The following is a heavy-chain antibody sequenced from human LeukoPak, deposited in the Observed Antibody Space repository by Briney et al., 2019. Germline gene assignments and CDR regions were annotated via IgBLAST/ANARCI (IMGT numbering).Heavy chain of an antibody. D-gene: IGHD5-24*01. Sequence: GASVKVSCKASGGTFSSYAISWVRQAPGQGLEWMGRIIPISGTANYAQKFQGRVTITTDESTSTAYMELSSLRSEDTAVYYCARDVSHQGDGGYYFDYWGQGTLVTASS. J-gene: IGHJ4*02. CDR2: IIPISGTA. CDR3: ARDVSHQGDGGYYFDY. V-gene: IGHV1-69*05. CDR1: GGTFSSYA.